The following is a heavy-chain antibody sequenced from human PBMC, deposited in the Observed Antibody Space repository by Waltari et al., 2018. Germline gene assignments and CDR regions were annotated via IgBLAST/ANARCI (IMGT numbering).Heavy chain of an antibody. CDR1: GGSISSGGYF. J-gene: IGHJ2*01. D-gene: IGHD1-26*01. V-gene: IGHV4-31*01. CDR3: ARVWASSGTFDL. CDR2: IYYSGST. Sequence: QVQLQESGPGLVKPSQTLSLTCTVSGGSISSGGYFWSWIRQHPGKGLEWIGYIYYSGSTYYNPSLKRLVTMSVDTSKNQFSLKLSSLTAADTAVYYCARVWASSGTFDLWGRGTLVTVSS.